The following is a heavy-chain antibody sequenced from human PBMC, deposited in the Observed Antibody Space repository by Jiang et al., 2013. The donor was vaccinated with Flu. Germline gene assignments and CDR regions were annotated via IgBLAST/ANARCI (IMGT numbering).Heavy chain of an antibody. CDR2: IDWDDDR. J-gene: IGHJ4*02. V-gene: IGHV2-70*01. D-gene: IGHD3-22*01. CDR3: ARINYFDSSGFYSQTHYFDY. CDR1: GFSLSTKGLC. Sequence: KPTQTLTLTCTFSGFSLSTKGLCVSWLRQPPGKALEWLGFIDWDDDRYYSTSLKTRLTISKDTSKNQVALRMTNMDPADTATYYCARINYFDSSGFYSQTHYFDYWGPGSLVTVSS.